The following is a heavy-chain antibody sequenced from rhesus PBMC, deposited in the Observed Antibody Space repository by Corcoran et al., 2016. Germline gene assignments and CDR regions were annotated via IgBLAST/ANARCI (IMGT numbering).Heavy chain of an antibody. CDR1: GFTFTNYG. CDR3: ARNIAADGNWYFDL. D-gene: IGHD6-25*01. CDR2: ISLDESKK. V-gene: IGHV3-54*02. Sequence: EVQLVESGGGLVQPGGSLRLSCAASGFTFTNYGIHWVRQSQGKGLDGVEVISLDESKKYYADSVKDRFTISRDNSNNILYLQMNNLKLEDTAVYYCARNIAADGNWYFDLWGPGTPITISS. J-gene: IGHJ2*01.